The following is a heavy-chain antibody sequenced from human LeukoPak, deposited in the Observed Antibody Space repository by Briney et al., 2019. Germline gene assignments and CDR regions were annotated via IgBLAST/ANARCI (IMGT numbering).Heavy chain of an antibody. Sequence: GGSLRLSCAASGSTFSSYGMHWVRQAPGKGLEWVAFIRYDGSNKYYADSVKGRFTISRDNSKNTLYLQMNSLRAEDTAVYYCAKVGGYYYDSSGYYYIDYWGQGTLVTVSS. D-gene: IGHD3-22*01. CDR3: AKVGGYYYDSSGYYYIDY. CDR2: IRYDGSNK. CDR1: GSTFSSYG. V-gene: IGHV3-30*02. J-gene: IGHJ4*02.